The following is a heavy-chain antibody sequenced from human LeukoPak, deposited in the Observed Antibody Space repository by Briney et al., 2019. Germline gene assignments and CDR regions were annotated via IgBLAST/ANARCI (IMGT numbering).Heavy chain of an antibody. CDR3: ARLNGPPPSHADY. CDR2: IYTSGST. V-gene: IGHV4-4*09. J-gene: IGHJ4*02. Sequence: SETLSLTCTVSGGSISSYYWSWIRQPPGKGLERIGYIYTSGSTNYNLSLKSRVTISVDTSKNQFSLKLSSVTAADTAVYYCARLNGPPPSHADYWGQGTLVTVSS. CDR1: GGSISSYY.